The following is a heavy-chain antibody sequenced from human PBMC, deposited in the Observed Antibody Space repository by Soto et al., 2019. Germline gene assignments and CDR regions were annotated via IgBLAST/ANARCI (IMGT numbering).Heavy chain of an antibody. CDR3: TTEHAVFGVVIVPFDY. Sequence: PGGSLRLSCAASGFTFSNAWMSWVRQAPGKGLEWVGRIKSKSDCGTTDYAAPVKGRVATSRDDSSNTLYLQMNSLKTEDTAVYYCTTEHAVFGVVIVPFDYWGQGTLVTVSS. V-gene: IGHV3-15*01. J-gene: IGHJ4*02. D-gene: IGHD3-3*01. CDR1: GFTFSNAW. CDR2: IKSKSDCGTT.